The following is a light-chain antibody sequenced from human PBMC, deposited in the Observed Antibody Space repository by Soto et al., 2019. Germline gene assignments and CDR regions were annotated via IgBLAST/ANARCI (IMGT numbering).Light chain of an antibody. CDR2: DVS. CDR3: QQYGSSPRT. Sequence: EIVLPQSQGTMSLSPGESSTLSCRASPRVRRNYLAWYQQKSGQAPSLLIYDVSRRATGIPDRFSGSGSGTDFTLTISRLEPEDFAVYYCQQYGSSPRTFGQGTKVDIK. V-gene: IGKV3-20*01. J-gene: IGKJ1*01. CDR1: PRVRRNY.